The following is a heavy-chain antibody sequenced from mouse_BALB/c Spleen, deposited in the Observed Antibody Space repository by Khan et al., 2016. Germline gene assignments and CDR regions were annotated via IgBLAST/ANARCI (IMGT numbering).Heavy chain of an antibody. V-gene: IGHV1-7*01. CDR2: INPSTGYT. CDR3: ARWRRLDY. CDR1: GYTFTSYW. Sequence: QVQLQQSGAKLAKPGASVKMSCKASGYTFTSYWMHWVKQRPGQGLEWIGYINPSTGYTEYNQKFKDKATLTADKSSSTAYMQLSSLTSEDSAVYYCARWRRLDYWGQGTTLTVSS. J-gene: IGHJ2*01.